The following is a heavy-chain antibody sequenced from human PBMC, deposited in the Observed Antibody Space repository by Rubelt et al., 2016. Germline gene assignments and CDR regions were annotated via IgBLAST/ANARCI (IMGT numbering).Heavy chain of an antibody. J-gene: IGHJ5*02. D-gene: IGHD2-2*01. Sequence: EVQLVESGGGLGPPGGSLRLSCAASGFIFSSYWMHWVRQAPGKGLEWVSVIYSGGSTYYADSVKGRFTISRDNSKNTLYLQMNSLRAEDTAVYYCARDRYWSSTSCWGFDPWGQGTLVTVSS. V-gene: IGHV3-66*01. CDR3: ARDRYWSSTSCWGFDP. CDR2: IYSGGST. CDR1: GFIFSSYW.